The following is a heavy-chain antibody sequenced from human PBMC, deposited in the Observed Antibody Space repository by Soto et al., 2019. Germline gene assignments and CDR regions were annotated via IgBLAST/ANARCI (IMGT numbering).Heavy chain of an antibody. CDR3: VKEVAVAGTLWCDP. Sequence: EVQLLESGGGLVEPGGSLRLSCAASGFTFSSYVMSWVRQAPGKGLEWVSAISGSGGSTYYADSVKGRFTISRDNSKNTLYLQMNSLRAEDTAVYYCVKEVAVAGTLWCDPWGQGTLVTVSS. CDR2: ISGSGGST. D-gene: IGHD6-19*01. J-gene: IGHJ5*02. CDR1: GFTFSSYV. V-gene: IGHV3-23*01.